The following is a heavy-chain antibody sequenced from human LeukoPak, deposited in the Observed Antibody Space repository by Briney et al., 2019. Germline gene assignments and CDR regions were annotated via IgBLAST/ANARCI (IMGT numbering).Heavy chain of an antibody. J-gene: IGHJ4*02. V-gene: IGHV4-31*03. CDR1: GGSISSGGYY. CDR3: ARGRCSSTSCYASDY. CDR2: IYYSGST. Sequence: SETLSLTCTVSGGSISSGGYYRSWIRQHPGKGLEWIGYIYYSGSTYYNPSLKSRVAISVDTSKNQFSLKLSSVTAADTAVYYCARGRCSSTSCYASDYWGQGTLVTVSS. D-gene: IGHD2-2*01.